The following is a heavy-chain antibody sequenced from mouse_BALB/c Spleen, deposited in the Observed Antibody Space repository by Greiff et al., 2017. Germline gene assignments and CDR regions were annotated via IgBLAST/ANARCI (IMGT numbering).Heavy chain of an antibody. CDR1: GYTFTSYT. D-gene: IGHD2-10*02. J-gene: IGHJ4*01. CDR2: INPSSGYT. V-gene: IGHV1-4*02. Sequence: VQLQQSAAELARPGASVKMSCKASGYTFTSYTMHWVKQRPGQGLEWIGYINPSSGYTEYNQKFKDKTTLTADKSSSTAYMQLSSLTSEDSAVYYCARSEYGNYWYAMDYWGQGTSVTVSS. CDR3: ARSEYGNYWYAMDY.